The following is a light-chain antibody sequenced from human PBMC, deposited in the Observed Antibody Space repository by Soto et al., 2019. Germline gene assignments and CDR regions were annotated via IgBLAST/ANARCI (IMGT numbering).Light chain of an antibody. Sequence: QPVLTQSPSASASLGASVKITCTLSSGHSSYVIAWHQQLPEKGPRYLMKVKSDGSHIKGDGIPDRFSGSSSGAERHLTISGLQSEDEADYYCQTWGSGIQVFGGGTKLTVL. CDR3: QTWGSGIQV. CDR1: SGHSSYV. V-gene: IGLV4-69*01. CDR2: VKSDGSH. J-gene: IGLJ3*02.